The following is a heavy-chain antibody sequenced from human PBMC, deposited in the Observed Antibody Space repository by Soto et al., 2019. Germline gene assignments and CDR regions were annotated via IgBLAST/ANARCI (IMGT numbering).Heavy chain of an antibody. CDR1: GGSVSRGSYY. V-gene: IGHV4-61*01. CDR3: ARAWRDCSGNSCYPPYYFDY. D-gene: IGHD2-15*01. CDR2: IYYSGST. J-gene: IGHJ4*02. Sequence: QVQLQESGPGLVKPSETLSLTCTVSGGSVSRGSYYWSWIRQPPGKGLEWIGYIYYSGSTNYNPSLKSRVTTSVDTSKNQFSLKLSSVTAVDTAVYYCARAWRDCSGNSCYPPYYFDYWGQGTLVTVSS.